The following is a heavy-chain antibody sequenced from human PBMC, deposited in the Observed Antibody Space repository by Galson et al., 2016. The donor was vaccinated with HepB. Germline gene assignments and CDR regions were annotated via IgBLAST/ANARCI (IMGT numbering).Heavy chain of an antibody. CDR3: ARYRRDYIRGVPPYYFDY. D-gene: IGHD3-16*01. CDR1: GYTFTHYY. J-gene: IGHJ4*02. CDR2: IDPNNGAT. V-gene: IGHV1-2*04. Sequence: SVKVSCKASGYTFTHYYMHWVRQAPGQGLEWMGWIDPNNGATKYAQKFQGWVTMTRDTSIDTLYMELRRLTSDDTAVYYCARYRRDYIRGVPPYYFDYWAQGTLVTVSS.